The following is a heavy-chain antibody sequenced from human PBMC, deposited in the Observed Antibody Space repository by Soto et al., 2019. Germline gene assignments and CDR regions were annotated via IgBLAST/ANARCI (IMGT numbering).Heavy chain of an antibody. Sequence: QVQLQQWGAGLLKPSETLSLTCAVYGGSFSGYSWTWIRQSPGKGLEWIGQINDGGSANYNPSLKSRVTISVDASNNEFFVELSSVTAADTAVYYCARGLFSETHYSGGWYFFDYWGQGTLVTVSS. CDR2: INDGGSA. V-gene: IGHV4-34*01. CDR3: ARGLFSETHYSGGWYFFDY. J-gene: IGHJ4*02. CDR1: GGSFSGYS. D-gene: IGHD1-26*01.